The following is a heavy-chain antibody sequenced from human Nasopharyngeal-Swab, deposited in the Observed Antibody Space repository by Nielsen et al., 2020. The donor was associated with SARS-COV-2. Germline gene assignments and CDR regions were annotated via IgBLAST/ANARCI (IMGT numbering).Heavy chain of an antibody. D-gene: IGHD6-19*01. CDR1: GYTFTSYG. Sequence: ASVKVSCKASGYTFTSYGISWVRQAPGQGLEWTGWISAYNGNTNYAQKLQGRVTMTTDTSTSTAYMELRSLRSDDTAVYYCARDESWAVAGGDAFDIWGQGTMVTVSS. J-gene: IGHJ3*02. CDR2: ISAYNGNT. V-gene: IGHV1-18*01. CDR3: ARDESWAVAGGDAFDI.